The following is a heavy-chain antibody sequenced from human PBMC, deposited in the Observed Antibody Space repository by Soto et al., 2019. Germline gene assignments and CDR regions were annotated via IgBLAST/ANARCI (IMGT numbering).Heavy chain of an antibody. D-gene: IGHD3-22*01. V-gene: IGHV4-4*02. CDR3: AKSPRRVDGKWFFDY. CDR1: GDSFSSSNW. CDR2: ILHTGHT. J-gene: IGHJ4*02. Sequence: QVQLQESGPGLVEPSGTLSLTCGVSGDSFSSSNWWTWIRQPPGKRLVWIGDILHTGHTNYSPSLRSRITIYIDTYKKEFSLHLTVVTATDTAVYYCAKSPRRVDGKWFFDYWGPGALVTVSS.